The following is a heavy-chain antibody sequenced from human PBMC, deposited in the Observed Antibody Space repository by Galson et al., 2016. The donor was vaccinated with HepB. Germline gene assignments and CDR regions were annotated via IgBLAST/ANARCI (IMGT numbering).Heavy chain of an antibody. CDR3: ARVVYGSGSYYRFYDY. CDR2: ITSSSSLI. V-gene: IGHV3-48*02. J-gene: IGHJ4*02. Sequence: SLRLSCAVFGFNLNSYSMSWVRQAPGKGLEWISYITSSSSLIFYPDSVKGRFTISRDNARNSLYLQMNILRDEDTAVYYCARVVYGSGSYYRFYDYWGQGTLVTVSS. D-gene: IGHD3-10*01. CDR1: GFNLNSYS.